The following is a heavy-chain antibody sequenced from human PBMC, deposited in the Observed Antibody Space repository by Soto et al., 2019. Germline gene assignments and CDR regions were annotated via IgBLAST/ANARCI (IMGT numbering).Heavy chain of an antibody. CDR1: GGSISSGGYY. J-gene: IGHJ1*01. D-gene: IGHD3-10*01. CDR3: ARGTLWFGELLQH. V-gene: IGHV4-31*03. CDR2: IYYSGST. Sequence: PSETLSLTCTVSGGSISSGGYYWSWIRQHPGKGLEWIGYIYYSGSTYYNPSLKSRVTISVDTSKNQFSLKLSSVTAADTAVYYCARGTLWFGELLQHWGQGTLVTVSS.